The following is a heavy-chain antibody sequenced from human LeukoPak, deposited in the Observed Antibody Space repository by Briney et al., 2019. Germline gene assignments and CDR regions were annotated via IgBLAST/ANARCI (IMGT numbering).Heavy chain of an antibody. J-gene: IGHJ4*02. Sequence: GGSLRLSCAASGSTFSSYAMRWVRQAPGKGLEWVSGNSGSGGSTYYADSVKGRFTISRDNSKNTLYLQMNSLRAEDTAVYYCAKGAASEYYFDSWGQGTLVTVSS. CDR2: NSGSGGST. D-gene: IGHD6-25*01. CDR3: AKGAASEYYFDS. CDR1: GSTFSSYA. V-gene: IGHV3-23*01.